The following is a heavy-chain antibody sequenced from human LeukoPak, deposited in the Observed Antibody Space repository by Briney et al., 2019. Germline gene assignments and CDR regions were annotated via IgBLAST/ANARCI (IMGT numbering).Heavy chain of an antibody. CDR3: ARATSRYYDSSGYSH. J-gene: IGHJ4*02. CDR1: GYTFTGYY. CDR2: INPNSGGT. D-gene: IGHD3-22*01. Sequence: ASVKVSCKASGYTFTGYYMHWVRQAPGQGLEWMGWINPNSGGTNYAQKFQARVTMTRDTSISTAYMELSRLRSDDTAVYYCARATSRYYDSSGYSHWGQGTLVTVSS. V-gene: IGHV1-2*02.